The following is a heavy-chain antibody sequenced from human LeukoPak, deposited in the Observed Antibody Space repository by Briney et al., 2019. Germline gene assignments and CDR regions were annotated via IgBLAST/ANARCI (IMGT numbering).Heavy chain of an antibody. CDR1: GGSISSSSYY. D-gene: IGHD1-1*01. J-gene: IGHJ4*02. Sequence: SETLSFTCTVSGGSISSSSYYWGWIRQPPGKGLEWIGSMYYSGSTFYNPSLQSRVTISVDTSKNQFSLRLSSVTAADTAVYYCATWRTAKTGFDYWGQGTLVTVSS. CDR2: MYYSGST. V-gene: IGHV4-39*01. CDR3: ATWRTAKTGFDY.